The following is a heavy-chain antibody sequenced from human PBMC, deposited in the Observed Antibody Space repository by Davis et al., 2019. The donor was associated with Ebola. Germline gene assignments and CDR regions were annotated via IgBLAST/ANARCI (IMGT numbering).Heavy chain of an antibody. CDR2: IRSKANSYAT. V-gene: IGHV3-73*01. CDR3: TPQGITAGGYYYYGMDV. CDR1: GFTFSGSA. Sequence: GESLKISCAASGFTFSGSAMHWVRQASGKGLEWVGRIRSKANSYATAYAASVKGRFTISRDDSKNTLYLQMNSLKTEDTAVYYCTPQGITAGGYYYYGMDVWGQGTTVTVSS. D-gene: IGHD3-16*01. J-gene: IGHJ6*02.